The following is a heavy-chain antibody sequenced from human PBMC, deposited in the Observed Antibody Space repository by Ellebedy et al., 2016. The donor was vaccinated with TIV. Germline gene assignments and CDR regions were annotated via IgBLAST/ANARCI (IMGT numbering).Heavy chain of an antibody. Sequence: SETLSLTCTVSGGSIIDTTYYWGWIRQPPGKGLEWIGSIYYTETTYYNPSLKSRVTVEMSKDQFSLKLSSVTAADTAVYYCARQEGYSSGWFYYWGQGTLVTVSS. D-gene: IGHD6-19*01. J-gene: IGHJ4*02. V-gene: IGHV4-39*01. CDR1: GGSIIDTTYY. CDR2: IYYTETT. CDR3: ARQEGYSSGWFYY.